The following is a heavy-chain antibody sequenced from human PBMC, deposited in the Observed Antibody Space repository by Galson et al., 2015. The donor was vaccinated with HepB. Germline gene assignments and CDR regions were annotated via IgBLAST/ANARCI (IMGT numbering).Heavy chain of an antibody. Sequence: QSGAEVKKPGESLKISCKGSGYIFTSYWIGWVRQMPGKGLEWMGIIYPGDSDTRYSPSFQGQVTISADKSISTAYLQWSSLKASDTAIYYCARQRPNIHYYYYMDVWGKGTTVTVSS. CDR3: ARQRPNIHYYYYMDV. CDR2: IYPGDSDT. V-gene: IGHV5-51*01. J-gene: IGHJ6*03. D-gene: IGHD4/OR15-4a*01. CDR1: GYIFTSYW.